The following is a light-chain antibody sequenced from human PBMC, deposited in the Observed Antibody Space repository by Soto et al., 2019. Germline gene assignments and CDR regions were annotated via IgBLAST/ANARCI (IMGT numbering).Light chain of an antibody. Sequence: QPVLTQPPSASGTPGQRVTISCSGSSSNIGSNYVYWYQQLPGTAPKLLIYRNNQRPSGVPDRFSGSKSGTSASLAISGLRSEYEADYYGAAWDDSLSGPGVFGGGTKLTVL. CDR2: RNN. V-gene: IGLV1-47*01. CDR1: SSNIGSNY. CDR3: AAWDDSLSGPGV. J-gene: IGLJ3*02.